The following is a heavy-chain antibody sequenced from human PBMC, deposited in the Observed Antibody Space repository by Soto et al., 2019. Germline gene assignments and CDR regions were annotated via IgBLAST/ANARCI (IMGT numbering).Heavy chain of an antibody. CDR2: ISPLFSTT. D-gene: IGHD6-13*01. J-gene: IGHJ4*02. Sequence: QVQLVQSGAEVKEPGSSVKVSCKASGDLFNNHAFNWVRQAPGQGLEWMGRISPLFSTTNYAQKFQGRVTIGADEFANFVYWEGNNLESDDTAIYYCAAASAIAAAGYFKFWGQGTLVTVSP. CDR1: GDLFNNHA. V-gene: IGHV1-69*01. CDR3: AAASAIAAAGYFKF.